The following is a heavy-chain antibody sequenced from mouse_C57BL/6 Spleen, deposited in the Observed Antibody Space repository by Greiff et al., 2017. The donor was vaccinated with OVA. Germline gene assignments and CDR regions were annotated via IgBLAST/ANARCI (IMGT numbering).Heavy chain of an antibody. CDR2: IHPNSGST. CDR3: ARDYYGSSYGYFDV. V-gene: IGHV1-64*01. Sequence: QVQLKQPGAELVKPGASVKLSCKASGYTFTSYWMHWVKQRPGQGLEWIGMIHPNSGSTNYNEKFKSKATLTVDKSSSTAYMQLSSLTSEDSAVYDCARDYYGSSYGYFDVWGTGTTVTVSS. CDR1: GYTFTSYW. J-gene: IGHJ1*03. D-gene: IGHD1-1*01.